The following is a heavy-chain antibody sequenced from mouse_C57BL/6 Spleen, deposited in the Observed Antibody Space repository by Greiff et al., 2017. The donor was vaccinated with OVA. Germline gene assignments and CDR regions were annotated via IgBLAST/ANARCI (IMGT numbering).Heavy chain of an antibody. CDR1: GFTFSDYY. Sequence: EVKLVESGGGLVQPGGSLKLSCAASGFTFSDYYMSWVRQTPEKRLEWVAYISNGGGSTYYPDTVKGRFTISRDNAKNTLYLQMSRLKSEDTAMYYCARHWMDYWGQGTSVTVSS. V-gene: IGHV5-12*01. CDR2: ISNGGGST. J-gene: IGHJ4*01. CDR3: ARHWMDY.